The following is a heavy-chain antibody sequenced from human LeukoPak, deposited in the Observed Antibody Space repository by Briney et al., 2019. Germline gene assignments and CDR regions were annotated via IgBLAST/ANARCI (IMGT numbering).Heavy chain of an antibody. Sequence: GASVKVSCKASGYTFTGYYMHWVRQAPGQGLEWMGWINPNSGGTNYAQKFQGRVTMTRDTSISTAYMELSRLRSDDTAVYYCARWVTIFGGVKYAFDIWGQGTMVTVSS. CDR3: ARWVTIFGGVKYAFDI. CDR2: INPNSGGT. J-gene: IGHJ3*02. CDR1: GYTFTGYY. V-gene: IGHV1-2*02. D-gene: IGHD3-3*01.